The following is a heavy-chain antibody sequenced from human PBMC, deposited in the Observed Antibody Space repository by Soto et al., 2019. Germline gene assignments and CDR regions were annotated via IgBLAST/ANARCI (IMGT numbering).Heavy chain of an antibody. V-gene: IGHV1-18*04. CDR3: ARSGYDAYYYCGMEV. CDR1: GYTFTSYG. CDR2: ISAYNGNT. Sequence: ASVKVSCKASGYTFTSYGISWVRQAPGQGLEWMGWISAYNGNTNYAQKLQGRVTMTTDTSTSTAYMELRSLRSDDTAVYYCARSGYDAYYYCGMEVLGQGTTVTVSS. J-gene: IGHJ6*02. D-gene: IGHD5-12*01.